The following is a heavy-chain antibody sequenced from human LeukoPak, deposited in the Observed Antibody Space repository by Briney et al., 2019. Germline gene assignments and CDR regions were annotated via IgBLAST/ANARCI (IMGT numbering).Heavy chain of an antibody. D-gene: IGHD3-22*01. V-gene: IGHV4-31*03. Sequence: PSETLSLTCTVSGGSISSGGYYWSWIRQHPGKGLEWIGYIYYSGSTYYNPSLKSRVTISVDTSKNQFSLKLSSVTAADTAVYYCASAYYCDSSGYYYFDYWGQGTLVTVSS. CDR2: IYYSGST. CDR1: GGSISSGGYY. CDR3: ASAYYCDSSGYYYFDY. J-gene: IGHJ4*02.